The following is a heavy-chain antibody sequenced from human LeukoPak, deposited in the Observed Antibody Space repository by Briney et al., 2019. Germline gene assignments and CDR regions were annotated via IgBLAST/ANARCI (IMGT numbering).Heavy chain of an antibody. V-gene: IGHV3-30*04. J-gene: IGHJ4*02. CDR2: ISYDGSNK. D-gene: IGHD6-13*01. Sequence: GGSLRLSCAASGFTFSSYAMHWARQAPGKGLEWVAVISYDGSNKYYADSVKGRFTISRDNSKNTLYLQMNSLRAEDTAVYYCARDSSLVNFDYWGQGTLVTVSS. CDR3: ARDSSLVNFDY. CDR1: GFTFSSYA.